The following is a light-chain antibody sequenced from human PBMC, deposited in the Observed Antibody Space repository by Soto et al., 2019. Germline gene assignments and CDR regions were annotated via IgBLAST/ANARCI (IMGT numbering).Light chain of an antibody. J-gene: IGKJ1*01. CDR3: LQHSTDPLT. CDR1: QGIRND. V-gene: IGKV1-17*01. Sequence: DIQMTQFPSSLSASVGDRVTITCRASQGIRNDLGWYQQKPGKAPKRLIYAASSLQSGVPSRFSGSGSRTKFTLAISSLQPEDSATFYCLQHSTDPLTFGQGTKVEIK. CDR2: AAS.